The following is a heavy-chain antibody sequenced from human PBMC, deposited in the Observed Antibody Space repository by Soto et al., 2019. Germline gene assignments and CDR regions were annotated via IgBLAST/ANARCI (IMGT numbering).Heavy chain of an antibody. CDR3: AKDGGATVVTYYYYYGMDV. CDR1: GFTFSSYG. D-gene: IGHD1-26*01. CDR2: ISYDGSNK. Sequence: QVQLVESGGGVVQPGRSLRLSCAASGFTFSSYGMHWVRQAPGKGLEWVAVISYDGSNKYYADSVKGRFTISRDNSKNTLYLQMNSLRAEDTAVYYCAKDGGATVVTYYYYYGMDVWGQGTTVTVSS. V-gene: IGHV3-30*18. J-gene: IGHJ6*02.